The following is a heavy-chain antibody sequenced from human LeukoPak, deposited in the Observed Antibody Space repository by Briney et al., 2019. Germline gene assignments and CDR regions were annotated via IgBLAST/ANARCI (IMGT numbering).Heavy chain of an antibody. V-gene: IGHV1-18*01. D-gene: IGHD2-15*01. CDR1: GYAFTTQG. J-gene: IGHJ4*02. CDR3: ARDIGISQFDY. Sequence: GASVKVSCKASGYAFTTQGISWVRQAPGQGLEWMGWISGYNGRAEYAQKLQGRVTTTTDTSTSTAYMELRSLTSDDTAMYYCARDIGISQFDYWGQGTLVTVSS. CDR2: ISGYNGRA.